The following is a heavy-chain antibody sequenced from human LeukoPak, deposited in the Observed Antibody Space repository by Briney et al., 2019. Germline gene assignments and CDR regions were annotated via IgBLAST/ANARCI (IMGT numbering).Heavy chain of an antibody. D-gene: IGHD6-13*01. J-gene: IGHJ4*02. V-gene: IGHV3-23*01. CDR1: GFTFSSHW. Sequence: GGSLRLSCVDSGFTFSSHWMHWVRQAPGKGLEWVSAISGSGGSTYYADSVKGRFTISRDNSKNTLYLQMNSLRAEDTAVYYCAKDKIAAAGPFDYWGQGTLVTVSS. CDR3: AKDKIAAAGPFDY. CDR2: ISGSGGST.